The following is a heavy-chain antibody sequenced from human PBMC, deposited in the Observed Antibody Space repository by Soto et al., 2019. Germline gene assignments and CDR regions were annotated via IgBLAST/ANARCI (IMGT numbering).Heavy chain of an antibody. CDR1: GYTFTSHD. CDR3: ARWDYGDYARFDY. J-gene: IGHJ4*02. CDR2: MNPNSGNT. V-gene: IGHV1-8*01. D-gene: IGHD4-17*01. Sequence: QVQLVQSGAEVKKPGASVKVSCKASGYTFTSHDINWVRQATGQGLEWMGWMNPNSGNTGYAQKFLGRVTMTRNTSISTAYMEPGSLRSEDTAVYYCARWDYGDYARFDYWGQGTLVTVSS.